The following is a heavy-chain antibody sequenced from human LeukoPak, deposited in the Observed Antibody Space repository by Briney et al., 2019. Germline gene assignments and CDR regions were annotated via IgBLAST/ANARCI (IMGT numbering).Heavy chain of an antibody. CDR1: GFTFSSYW. J-gene: IGHJ5*02. D-gene: IGHD2-2*01. Sequence: PGGSLRLSCAASGFTFSSYWMSWVRQAPGKGLEWVANIKQDGSEKYYVDSVKGRFTISRDNAKNSLYLQMNSLRAEDTAVYYCAREGDQLLSGHNWFDPWGQGTLVTVSS. CDR3: AREGDQLLSGHNWFDP. CDR2: IKQDGSEK. V-gene: IGHV3-7*01.